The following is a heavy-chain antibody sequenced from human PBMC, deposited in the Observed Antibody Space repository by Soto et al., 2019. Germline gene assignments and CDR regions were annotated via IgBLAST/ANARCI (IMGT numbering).Heavy chain of an antibody. CDR3: ARVGGAPLGAFDI. CDR2: LYYSGSS. D-gene: IGHD3-16*01. Sequence: WTWIRQPPGKGLEWIGYLYYSGSSNYNPSLKSRVTISLDTSKNQFSLKLSSVTAADTAVYYCARVGGAPLGAFDIWGQGTMVTVSS. J-gene: IGHJ3*02. V-gene: IGHV4-59*01.